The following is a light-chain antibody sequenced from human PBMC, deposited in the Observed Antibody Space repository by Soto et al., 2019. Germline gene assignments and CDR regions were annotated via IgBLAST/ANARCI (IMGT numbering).Light chain of an antibody. CDR2: DVN. CDR1: SSDVGGYNY. Sequence: QSALTQPASVSGSPGQSITISCTGTSSDVGGYNYVSWYQQHPGKAPKLMIYDVNNRPSGVSNLFSGSKSGNTVSLTISGLQAEDQRHSYRSFFPSSITLVFGAGTHVTVL. CDR3: SFFPSSITLV. V-gene: IGLV2-14*01. J-gene: IGLJ2*01.